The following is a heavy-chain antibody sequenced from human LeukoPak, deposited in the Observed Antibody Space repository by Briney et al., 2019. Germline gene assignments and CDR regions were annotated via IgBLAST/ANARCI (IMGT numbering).Heavy chain of an antibody. CDR1: GGTFSSYA. CDR2: IIPIFGTA. CDR3: ARDGQGVRAFDI. Sequence: ASVTVSCKASGGTFSSYAISWVRQAPGQGLEWMGGIIPIFGTANYAQKFQGRVTITTDESTSTAYMELSSLRSEDTAVYYCARDGQGVRAFDIWGQGTMVTVSS. D-gene: IGHD3-16*01. J-gene: IGHJ3*02. V-gene: IGHV1-69*05.